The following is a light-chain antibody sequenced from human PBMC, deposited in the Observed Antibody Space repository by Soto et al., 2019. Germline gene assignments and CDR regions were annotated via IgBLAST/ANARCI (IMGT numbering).Light chain of an antibody. Sequence: VVMTQSPPTLSVSPGETATLSCRASQSINTNLAWYQQRPGQVPRLIIYGASTSFTGIPDRFSGSGSGTEFTLTISSLQSEDLAGHYCHEYNDWPRYTFGRGTKVDIK. J-gene: IGKJ2*01. CDR2: GAS. CDR3: HEYNDWPRYT. V-gene: IGKV3D-15*01. CDR1: QSINTN.